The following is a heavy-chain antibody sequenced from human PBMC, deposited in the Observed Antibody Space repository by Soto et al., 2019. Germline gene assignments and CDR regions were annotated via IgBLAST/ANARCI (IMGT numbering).Heavy chain of an antibody. CDR1: GGSISSSSYY. Sequence: QLQLQESGPGLVKPSETLSLTCTVSGGSISSSSYYWGWIRQPPGKGLEWIGSIYYSGSTYYNPSLKSRVTISVDTSKNQFSLKLSSVTAADTAVYYCARSYGYNYGNWFDPWGQGTLVTVSS. J-gene: IGHJ5*02. D-gene: IGHD5-12*01. V-gene: IGHV4-39*01. CDR3: ARSYGYNYGNWFDP. CDR2: IYYSGST.